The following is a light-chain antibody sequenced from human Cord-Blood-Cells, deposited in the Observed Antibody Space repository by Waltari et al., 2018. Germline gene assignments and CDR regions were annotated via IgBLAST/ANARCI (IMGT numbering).Light chain of an antibody. Sequence: DIQITQSPSSMSASVGDRVNITCRASQSISSYLNWYQQKPGKAPKLPIYAASSLQSGVPSRFSGSGSGTDFTLTISSLQPEDFATYYCQQSYSTPLTFGGGTKVEIK. V-gene: IGKV1-39*01. CDR2: AAS. CDR3: QQSYSTPLT. J-gene: IGKJ4*01. CDR1: QSISSY.